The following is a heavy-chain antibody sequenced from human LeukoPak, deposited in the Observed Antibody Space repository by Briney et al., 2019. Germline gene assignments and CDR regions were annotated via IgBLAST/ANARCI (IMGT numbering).Heavy chain of an antibody. CDR3: ARPLEGLTSAFDI. V-gene: IGHV4-39*01. J-gene: IGHJ3*02. CDR1: GGSIRSGDYY. Sequence: PSETLSLTCTLSGGSIRSGDYYWGWIRQPPGKGLEWIGSIYYSGSAHYNPSLKSRVTISVDTSKNQFSLKLRSVTAADTAVYYCARPLEGLTSAFDIWCQGTMVTVSS. CDR2: IYYSGSA.